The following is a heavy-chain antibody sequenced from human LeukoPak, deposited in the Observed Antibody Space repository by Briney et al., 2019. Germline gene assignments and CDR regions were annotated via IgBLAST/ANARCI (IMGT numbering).Heavy chain of an antibody. CDR1: GGSISSGGYS. CDR3: ARGDYDSSGAPHY. D-gene: IGHD3-22*01. J-gene: IGHJ4*02. V-gene: IGHV4-30-2*01. CDR2: IYHSGST. Sequence: SETLSLTCAVSGGSISSGGYSWSWIRQPPGKGLEWIGYIYHSGSTYYNPSLKSRVTISVDTSKNQFSLKLSSVTAADTAVYYCARGDYDSSGAPHYWGQGTLVTVSS.